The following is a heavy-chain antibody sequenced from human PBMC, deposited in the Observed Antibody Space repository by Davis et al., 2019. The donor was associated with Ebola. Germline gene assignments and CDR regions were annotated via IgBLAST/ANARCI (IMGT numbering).Heavy chain of an antibody. CDR1: GFTFDDYA. D-gene: IGHD3-22*01. Sequence: PGGSLRLSCAASGFTFDDYAMHWVRQAPGKGLEWVSSISGSGDSTYYADSVKGRFTISRDNSKNTLYLQMNSLRAEDTAVYYCAKIFSGDSSGYSDYWGQGTLVTVSS. CDR2: ISGSGDST. J-gene: IGHJ4*02. CDR3: AKIFSGDSSGYSDY. V-gene: IGHV3-23*01.